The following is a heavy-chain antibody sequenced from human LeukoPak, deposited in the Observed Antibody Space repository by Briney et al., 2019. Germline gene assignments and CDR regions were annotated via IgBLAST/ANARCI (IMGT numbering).Heavy chain of an antibody. CDR1: GGSISSYY. CDR2: IYYSGST. V-gene: IGHV4-59*01. Sequence: SETLSLTCTVSGGSISSYYWSWIRQPPGKGLEWIGYIYYSGSTNYNPSLKSRVTISVDTSKNQSSLKLSSVTAADTAVYYCARSRSEMATTDAFDIWGQGTMVTVSS. J-gene: IGHJ3*02. CDR3: ARSRSEMATTDAFDI. D-gene: IGHD5-24*01.